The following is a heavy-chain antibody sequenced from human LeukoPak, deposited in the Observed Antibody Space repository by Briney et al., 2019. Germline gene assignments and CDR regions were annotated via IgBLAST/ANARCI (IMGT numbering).Heavy chain of an antibody. CDR1: GGSISSYY. V-gene: IGHV4-59*01. J-gene: IGHJ4*02. Sequence: SETLSLTCTVSGGSISSYYWSWIRQPPGKGLEWIGFIYYSGSTNYNPSLKSRVSISVDTSKNQFPLKLSSVTAADTAVYYCARGQHYYYDSSGFFDYWGQGTQVTVSS. CDR2: IYYSGST. CDR3: ARGQHYYYDSSGFFDY. D-gene: IGHD3-22*01.